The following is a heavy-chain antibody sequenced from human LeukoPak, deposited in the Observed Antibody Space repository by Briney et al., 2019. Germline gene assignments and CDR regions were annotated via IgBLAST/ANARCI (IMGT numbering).Heavy chain of an antibody. D-gene: IGHD5/OR15-5a*01. Sequence: PSETLSLTCVVSGGSISSYYWSWIRHPPGKGLEWIAYIYYRGSTNYNPSLNSRVTMSVDTSKNQFSLQLNSVTAADTAVYYCARKSTPGWFFDLWGRGTLVTVSS. CDR2: IYYRGST. V-gene: IGHV4-59*12. CDR1: GGSISSYY. CDR3: ARKSTPGWFFDL. J-gene: IGHJ2*01.